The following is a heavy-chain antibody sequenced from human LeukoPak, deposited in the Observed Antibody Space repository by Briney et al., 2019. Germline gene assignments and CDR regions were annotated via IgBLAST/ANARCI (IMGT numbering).Heavy chain of an antibody. Sequence: GGALRLSCAASGFTFSTNSMNWVRQAPGKGLEWVSSIGISSSHTFYSDSVKGRFTISRDNAENSVYLQMNSLRAEDTAVYYCAKDLTTVATPYYYYYMDVWGKGTTVTVAS. J-gene: IGHJ6*03. CDR1: GFTFSTNS. CDR2: IGISSSHT. D-gene: IGHD4-23*01. CDR3: AKDLTTVATPYYYYYMDV. V-gene: IGHV3-21*01.